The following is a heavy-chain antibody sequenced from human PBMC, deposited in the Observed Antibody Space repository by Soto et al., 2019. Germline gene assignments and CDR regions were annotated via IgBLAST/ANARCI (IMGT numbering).Heavy chain of an antibody. J-gene: IGHJ4*02. D-gene: IGHD4-17*01. V-gene: IGHV4-59*01. CDR3: ARYSSEYGDYSFDY. CDR1: GGSISSYY. Sequence: PSETLSLTCTVSGGSISSYYWRWIRQPPGKGLEWIGHIYYSGSTNYNPSLKSRVTIAVDTSKNQFSLKLSSMTAAGTAVYYLARYSSEYGDYSFDYWGQGTLFTVSS. CDR2: IYYSGST.